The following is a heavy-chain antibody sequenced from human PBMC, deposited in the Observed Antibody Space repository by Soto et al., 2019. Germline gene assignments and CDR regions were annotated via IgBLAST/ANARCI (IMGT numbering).Heavy chain of an antibody. CDR2: IYNDGTT. D-gene: IGHD3-10*01. Sequence: PGGSLRLSCVASGLPVAGSYMAWVRQAPGKGLEWASVIYNDGTTYYSQSVEGRFTISRDTSKNTLYLQMDRLRDEDTAVYYCVRHIKSGQTHARDVWGQGTTVTVSS. J-gene: IGHJ6*02. CDR1: GLPVAGSY. CDR3: VRHIKSGQTHARDV. V-gene: IGHV3-53*01.